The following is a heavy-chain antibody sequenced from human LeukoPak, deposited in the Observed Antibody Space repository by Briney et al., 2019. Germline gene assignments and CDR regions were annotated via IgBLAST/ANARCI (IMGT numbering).Heavy chain of an antibody. CDR2: ISSSSSTI. D-gene: IGHD3-22*01. CDR3: ASPSLTYYYDSSGYSLGY. Sequence: SGGSLRLSCAASGFTFSSYSMNWVRQAPGKGLEWVSYISSSSSTIYYADSVKGRFTISRDNAKNSLYLQMNSLRAEDTAVYYCASPSLTYYYDSSGYSLGYWGQGTLVTVSS. CDR1: GFTFSSYS. J-gene: IGHJ4*02. V-gene: IGHV3-48*01.